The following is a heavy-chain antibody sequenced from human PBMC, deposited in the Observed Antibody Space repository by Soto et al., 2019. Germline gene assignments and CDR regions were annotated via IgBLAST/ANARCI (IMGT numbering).Heavy chain of an antibody. D-gene: IGHD3-16*01. Sequence: SETLSLTCTVSGGSISSGDYYWSWIRQPPGKGLEWIGYIYYSGSTYYNPSLKSRVTISVDTSKNQCSLKLSSVTAADTAVYYCASLRDYVWGSYPPYWGQGTLVTVSS. CDR2: IYYSGST. V-gene: IGHV4-30-4*01. J-gene: IGHJ4*02. CDR1: GGSISSGDYY. CDR3: ASLRDYVWGSYPPY.